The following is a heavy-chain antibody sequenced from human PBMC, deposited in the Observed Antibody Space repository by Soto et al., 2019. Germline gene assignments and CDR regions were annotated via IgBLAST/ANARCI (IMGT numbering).Heavy chain of an antibody. CDR3: ATEREDSYGTGGVFEW. CDR2: IYYSGST. D-gene: IGHD5-18*01. J-gene: IGHJ4*02. CDR1: GGSISSGDYY. V-gene: IGHV4-30-4*01. Sequence: QVQLQESGPGLVKPSQTLSLTCTVSGGSISSGDYYWSWIRQPPGKALEWIGYIYYSGSTYYNPSLEGRVTVSVDTSRNQVSVKVSAVTAADTAVYYGATEREDSYGTGGVFEWWGQGSLVTVS.